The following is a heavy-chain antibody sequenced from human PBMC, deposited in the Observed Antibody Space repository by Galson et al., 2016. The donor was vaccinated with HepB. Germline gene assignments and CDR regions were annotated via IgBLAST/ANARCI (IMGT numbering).Heavy chain of an antibody. V-gene: IGHV1-69*13. CDR3: ARVTLPYDSGDMYDFDL. Sequence: SVKVSCKASGGTFRSHAISWVRQAPGQGLEWMGAVIPIINTANLAQKFHDRVPITADVSTNTVYLELSSLTFEDTATYFCARVTLPYDSGDMYDFDLWGQGTLGTVSS. D-gene: IGHD3-3*01. J-gene: IGHJ4*02. CDR1: GGTFRSHA. CDR2: VIPIINTA.